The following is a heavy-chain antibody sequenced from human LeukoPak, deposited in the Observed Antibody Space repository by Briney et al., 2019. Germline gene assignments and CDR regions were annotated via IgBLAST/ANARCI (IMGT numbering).Heavy chain of an antibody. CDR2: ISSSSSYI. J-gene: IGHJ4*02. D-gene: IGHD5-24*01. V-gene: IGHV3-21*01. Sequence: KTGGSLRLSCAASGFTFSSYSMNWVRQAPGKGLEWVSSISSSSSYIYYADSVKGRFTISRDNAKNSLYLQMNSLRAEDTAVYYCARDSEIEEDYWGQGTLVTVSS. CDR3: ARDSEIEEDY. CDR1: GFTFSSYS.